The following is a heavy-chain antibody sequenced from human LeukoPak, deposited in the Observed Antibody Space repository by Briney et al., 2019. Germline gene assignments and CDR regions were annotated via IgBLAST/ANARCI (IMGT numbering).Heavy chain of an antibody. J-gene: IGHJ4*02. CDR3: ASHIEWYFDY. V-gene: IGHV3-23*01. D-gene: IGHD2-21*01. CDR1: GFTFSSYG. Sequence: PGGTLRLSCAASGFTFSSYGMSWVRQAPGKGLEWVSGISGSGGSTYYVDSVKGRFTISRDNSKNTLYLQMNSLRAEDTAVYYCASHIEWYFDYWGQGTLVTVSS. CDR2: ISGSGGST.